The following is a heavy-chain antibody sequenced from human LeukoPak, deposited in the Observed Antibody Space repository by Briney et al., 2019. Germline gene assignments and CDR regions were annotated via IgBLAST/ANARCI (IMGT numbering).Heavy chain of an antibody. J-gene: IGHJ4*02. V-gene: IGHV4-59*01. D-gene: IGHD3-10*01. Sequence: SETLSLTCTVSGGSISSYYWSWIRQPPGKGLEWIGYIYYSGSTNYNPSLKSRVTLSVDTSKHQFSLKQSSVTGGDTAVYYCTSRRGVTFGDFDYWGQGTLVTVSS. CDR2: IYYSGST. CDR1: GGSISSYY. CDR3: TSRRGVTFGDFDY.